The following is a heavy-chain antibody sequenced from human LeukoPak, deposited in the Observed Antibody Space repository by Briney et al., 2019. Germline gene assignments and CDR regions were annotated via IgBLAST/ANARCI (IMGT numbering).Heavy chain of an antibody. CDR1: GLSLSTSGVA. CDR3: AHFRREYYFDY. V-gene: IGHV2-5*02. J-gene: IGHJ4*02. CDR2: IYWDDDK. D-gene: IGHD3-10*01. Sequence: SGPTLVNPTQTLTLTCTFSGLSLSTSGVAVGWIRQPPGKALEWLALIYWDDDKRYSPSLKSRLTITKDTSKNQVVLTMTNMDPVDTATYYCAHFRREYYFDYWGQGTLVTVSS.